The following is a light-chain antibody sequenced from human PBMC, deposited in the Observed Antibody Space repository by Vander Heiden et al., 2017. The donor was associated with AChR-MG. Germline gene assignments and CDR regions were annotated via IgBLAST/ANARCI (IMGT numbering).Light chain of an antibody. CDR3: QQFRNYPPLT. J-gene: IGKJ3*01. Sequence: AIQLTQSPSSLSASVGDRVTITCRASQGIRSALAWYHQKPGKPPKLLISDASTLGSGVPSRFSGSGSGTDFTLTISSLQPEDVATYYCQQFRNYPPLTFGPGTKVDIK. CDR2: DAS. CDR1: QGIRSA. V-gene: IGKV1D-13*01.